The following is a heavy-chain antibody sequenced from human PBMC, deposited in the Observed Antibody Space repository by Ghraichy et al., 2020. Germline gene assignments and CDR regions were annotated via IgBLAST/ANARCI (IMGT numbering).Heavy chain of an antibody. CDR2: INSDGSST. CDR1: GFTFSSYW. D-gene: IGHD3-3*01. Sequence: GGSLRLSCAASGFTFSSYWMHWVRQAPGKGLVWVSRINSDGSSTSYADSVKGRFTISRDNAKNTLYLQMNSLRAEDTAVYYCAREYYDFWSGYFFDRYYYYYYMDVWGKGTTVTVSS. V-gene: IGHV3-74*01. J-gene: IGHJ6*03. CDR3: AREYYDFWSGYFFDRYYYYYYMDV.